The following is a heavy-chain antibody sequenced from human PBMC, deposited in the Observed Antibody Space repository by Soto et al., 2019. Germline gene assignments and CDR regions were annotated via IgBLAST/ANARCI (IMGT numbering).Heavy chain of an antibody. Sequence: EVQLLESGGGLVQPGGSLRLSCAASGFTFSRYAMAWVRQAPGTGREWVSVIDGSGGDTSFADSVKGRFSISRDNSKNMLYLHMNSLRAEDTATYYCAKEMVAAAYVETSPFDLWGQGTLVTVSS. CDR3: AKEMVAAAYVETSPFDL. CDR2: IDGSGGDT. D-gene: IGHD2-15*01. V-gene: IGHV3-23*01. CDR1: GFTFSRYA. J-gene: IGHJ4*02.